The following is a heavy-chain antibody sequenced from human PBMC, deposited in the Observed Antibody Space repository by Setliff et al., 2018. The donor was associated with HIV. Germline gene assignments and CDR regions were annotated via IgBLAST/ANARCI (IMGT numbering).Heavy chain of an antibody. Sequence: ASVKVSCKTSGHPFSNYDIIWVRQATGQGLEWMGWMNPNSGATGYAQKFKDRFIMTRDTSISTAYMELSSLTSGDTAVYYCASGKGVRGVIIRGGLDVWGKGTTVTVSS. D-gene: IGHD3-10*01. CDR1: GHPFSNYD. V-gene: IGHV1-8*01. J-gene: IGHJ6*04. CDR2: MNPNSGAT. CDR3: ASGKGVRGVIIRGGLDV.